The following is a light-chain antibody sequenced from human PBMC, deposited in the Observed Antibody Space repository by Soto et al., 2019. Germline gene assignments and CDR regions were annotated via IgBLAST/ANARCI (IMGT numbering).Light chain of an antibody. CDR1: QPISSW. CDR3: RQYNTFPLT. J-gene: IGKJ4*01. V-gene: IGKV1-5*03. CDR2: KAS. Sequence: DIHLSQTPSTLSGSEGDRVTITCLASQPISSWLAWYQQTPGKAPKVLIYKASSLESGVPSRFSGSGSGTEFTLTISSLQPDDFATYYCRQYNTFPLTFGGGTKVDIK.